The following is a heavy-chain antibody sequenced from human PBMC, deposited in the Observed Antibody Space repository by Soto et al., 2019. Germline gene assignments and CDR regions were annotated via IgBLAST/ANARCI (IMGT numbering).Heavy chain of an antibody. J-gene: IGHJ4*02. CDR3: ARDYGGNEFDY. D-gene: IGHD4-17*01. V-gene: IGHV3-7*01. CDR1: GFTFSSYW. CDR2: IKQDGSEK. Sequence: EVQLVESGGGLVQPGGSLRLSCAASGFTFSSYWMSWVRQAPGKGLEWVANIKQDGSEKYYVDSVKGRFTISRDNAKNSLYLQMNSLRAEDTAGYCCARDYGGNEFDYWGQGTLVTVSS.